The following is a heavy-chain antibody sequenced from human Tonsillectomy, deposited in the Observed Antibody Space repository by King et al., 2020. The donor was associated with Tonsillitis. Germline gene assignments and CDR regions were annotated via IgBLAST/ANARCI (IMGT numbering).Heavy chain of an antibody. CDR1: GFTFSSYG. CDR2: ISYDGSNK. D-gene: IGHD3-10*01. J-gene: IGHJ4*02. CDR3: AKGSGDY. V-gene: IGHV3-30*18. Sequence: VQLVESGGGVVQPGRSLRLSCAASGFTFSSYGMHWVRQAPGKGLEWVAVISYDGSNKYYADSVKGRFTISRDNSKNTLYLQMNSLRAEETAVYYCAKGSGDYRGQGTLVTVSS.